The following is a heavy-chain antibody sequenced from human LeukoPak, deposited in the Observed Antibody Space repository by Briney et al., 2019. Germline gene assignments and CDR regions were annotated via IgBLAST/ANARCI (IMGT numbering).Heavy chain of an antibody. CDR2: IYSGGST. V-gene: IGHV3-53*01. CDR1: GFTVSSNY. D-gene: IGHD3-22*01. J-gene: IGHJ6*02. Sequence: GGSLRLSCAASGFTVSSNYMSWVRQAPGKGLEWVSVIYSGGSTYYADSVKGRFTISRDNSKNTLYLQMSSLRAEDTAVYYCAREGYYYDSSGYGYYYGMDVWGQGTTVTVSS. CDR3: AREGYYYDSSGYGYYYGMDV.